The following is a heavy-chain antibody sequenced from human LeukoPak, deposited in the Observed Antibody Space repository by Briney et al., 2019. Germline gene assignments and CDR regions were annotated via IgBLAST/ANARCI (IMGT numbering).Heavy chain of an antibody. Sequence: GGSLRLSCTASGFTFGDYAMSWVRQAPGKGREWVGFIRSKAYGGTTEYAASVKGRFTISRDDSKSIAYLQMNSLKTEDTAVYYCTSAFWSGYYSYYYYGMDVWGQGTTVTVSS. CDR1: GFTFGDYA. D-gene: IGHD3-3*01. J-gene: IGHJ6*02. CDR3: TSAFWSGYYSYYYYGMDV. V-gene: IGHV3-49*04. CDR2: IRSKAYGGTT.